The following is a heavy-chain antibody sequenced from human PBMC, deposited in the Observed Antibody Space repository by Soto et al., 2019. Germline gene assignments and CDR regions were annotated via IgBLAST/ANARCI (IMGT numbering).Heavy chain of an antibody. CDR1: GFTFEDYA. Sequence: EVQLVQSGGGLVQPGRSLRLSCAASGFTFEDYAMHWVRQAPGKGLEWVSGISWDSGRIGYADSVKGRFTISRATAKNSVYLQWHSPRAEATALYYCVKDIKEKQLLYDVFDIWGQGTMVTSSS. D-gene: IGHD1-1*01. CDR3: VKDIKEKQLLYDVFDI. J-gene: IGHJ3*02. V-gene: IGHV3-9*01. CDR2: ISWDSGRI.